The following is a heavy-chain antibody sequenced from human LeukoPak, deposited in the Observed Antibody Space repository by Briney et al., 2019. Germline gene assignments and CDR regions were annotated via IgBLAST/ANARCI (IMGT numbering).Heavy chain of an antibody. CDR1: GYTYTDYY. J-gene: IGHJ4*02. Sequence: ASVKVSCKVSGYTYTDYYMHWVQQAPGKGLEWMGLVDPEDGETIYAEKFQGRVTITADTSTDTAYMELSSLRSEDTAVYYCATYDRRDCSRTSCYVAGSSGWYRDYWGQGTLVTVSS. CDR3: ATYDRRDCSRTSCYVAGSSGWYRDY. D-gene: IGHD2-2*01. CDR2: VDPEDGET. V-gene: IGHV1-69-2*01.